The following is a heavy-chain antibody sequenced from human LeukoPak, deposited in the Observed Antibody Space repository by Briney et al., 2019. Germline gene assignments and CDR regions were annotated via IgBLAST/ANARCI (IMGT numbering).Heavy chain of an antibody. V-gene: IGHV1-18*01. D-gene: IGHD3-3*01. J-gene: IGHJ5*02. CDR1: SYTFTRYG. CDR2: ISAYNGNT. CDR3: AREAITIFGVVRTQTTYGPHRFDP. Sequence: ASVKVSCKASSYTFTRYGISWVRQAPGQGLEWMGWISAYNGNTNYAQKLQGRVTMTTDTSTSTAYMELRSLRSDDTAVYYCAREAITIFGVVRTQTTYGPHRFDPWGQGTLVTVSS.